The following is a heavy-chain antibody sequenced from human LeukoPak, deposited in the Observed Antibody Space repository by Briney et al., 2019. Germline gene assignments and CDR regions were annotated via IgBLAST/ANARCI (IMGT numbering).Heavy chain of an antibody. Sequence: GRSLRLSCAASGFTFSSYGMHWVRQAPGKGLEWVAVISYDGSNKYYADSVKGRFTISGDNSKNTLYLQMNSLRAEDTAVYYCAAEYCSSTSCYASVDYWGQGTLVTVSS. D-gene: IGHD2-2*01. J-gene: IGHJ4*02. CDR3: AAEYCSSTSCYASVDY. CDR2: ISYDGSNK. V-gene: IGHV3-30*03. CDR1: GFTFSSYG.